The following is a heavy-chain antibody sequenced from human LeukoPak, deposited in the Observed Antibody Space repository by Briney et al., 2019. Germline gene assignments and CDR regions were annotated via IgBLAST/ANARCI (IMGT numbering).Heavy chain of an antibody. CDR1: GFTFSRYW. Sequence: PGGSLRLSCGASGFTFSRYWMGWVRQAPGKGLEWAANIKQDGSEKYYVDSVKGRFTISRDNAKNSLYLQLNSLRVEDTAVYFCARSAYGPRYYLDYWGQGTLVTVPS. D-gene: IGHD5-12*01. J-gene: IGHJ4*02. CDR3: ARSAYGPRYYLDY. CDR2: IKQDGSEK. V-gene: IGHV3-7*01.